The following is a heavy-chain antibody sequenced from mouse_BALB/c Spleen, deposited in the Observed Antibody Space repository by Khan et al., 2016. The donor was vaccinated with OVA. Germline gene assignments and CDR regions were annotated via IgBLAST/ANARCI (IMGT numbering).Heavy chain of an antibody. Sequence: QVRLQQSGAELVMPGASVKMSCKASGYTFTDYWMHWVKQRPGQGLEWIGAIDTSDSYTSYTQKFKGKATLTVEESSSTAYMQRSSLTSEDSAVYYCASGPPDYGYAMDYWGQGTSVTVAS. D-gene: IGHD1-1*01. CDR1: GYTFTDYW. V-gene: IGHV1-69*01. J-gene: IGHJ4*01. CDR3: ASGPPDYGYAMDY. CDR2: IDTSDSYT.